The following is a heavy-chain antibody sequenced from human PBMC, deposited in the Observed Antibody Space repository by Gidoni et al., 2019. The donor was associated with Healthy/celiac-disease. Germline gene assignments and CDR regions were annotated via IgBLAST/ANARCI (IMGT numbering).Heavy chain of an antibody. Sequence: QVQLVESGGGVVQPGRSLRLSCAASVVTFSSYGMHWVRQAPGKGLEWVAVISYDGSNKYYADSVKGRFTISRDNSKNTLYLQMNSLRAEDTAVYYCAKDMPLGYCSGGSCPTLGYWGQGTLVTVSS. CDR1: VVTFSSYG. D-gene: IGHD2-15*01. V-gene: IGHV3-30*18. J-gene: IGHJ4*02. CDR3: AKDMPLGYCSGGSCPTLGY. CDR2: ISYDGSNK.